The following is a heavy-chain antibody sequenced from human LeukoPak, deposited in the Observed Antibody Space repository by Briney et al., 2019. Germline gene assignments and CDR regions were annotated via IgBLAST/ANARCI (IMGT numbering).Heavy chain of an antibody. CDR1: GFTFSSYG. D-gene: IGHD3-10*02. V-gene: IGHV3-30*18. Sequence: PGRSLRLSRAASGFTFSSYGMHWVRQAPGKGLEWVAVISYDGSNKYYADSVKGRFTISRDNSKNTLYLQMNSLRAEDTAVYYCAKDFTYYYVRSGFDPWGQGTLVTVSS. J-gene: IGHJ5*02. CDR3: AKDFTYYYVRSGFDP. CDR2: ISYDGSNK.